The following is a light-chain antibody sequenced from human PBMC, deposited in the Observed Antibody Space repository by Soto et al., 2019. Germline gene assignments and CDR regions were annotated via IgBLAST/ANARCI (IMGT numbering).Light chain of an antibody. J-gene: IGLJ2*01. CDR2: NVN. CDR3: SSYTSSRV. Sequence: QSALTQPASVSGSPGQSIAISCTGTSSDVGGHNYVSWYQHHPGKAPNLIIYNVNNRPSGVSNRFSGSKSGNTASLTISGLQAEDEADYYCSSYTSSRVFGGGTKLTVL. V-gene: IGLV2-14*03. CDR1: SSDVGGHNY.